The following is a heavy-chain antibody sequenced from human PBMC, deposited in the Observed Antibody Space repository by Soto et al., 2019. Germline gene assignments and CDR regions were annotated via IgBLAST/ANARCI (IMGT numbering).Heavy chain of an antibody. CDR1: AASFSKYY. V-gene: IGHV4-59*01. CDR2: IYFNGNT. Sequence: SETLSLTCTVSAASFSKYYWSWIRQPPGKGLEWIGYIYFNGNTNYNPSLKRRVTISIDTSKKQISLNLTSVTDVDTAVYYCASVTFGGVVLAHWGQGTLVTVSS. CDR3: ASVTFGGVVLAH. D-gene: IGHD3-16*01. J-gene: IGHJ4*02.